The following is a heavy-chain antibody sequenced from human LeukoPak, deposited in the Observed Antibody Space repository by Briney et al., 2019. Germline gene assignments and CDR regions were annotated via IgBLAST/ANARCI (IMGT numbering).Heavy chain of an antibody. D-gene: IGHD5-18*01. CDR2: IYPGDSDT. CDR3: ARHGTVDTAMVMVNY. Sequence: PGESLKISCKGSGYSFTSYWIGWVRQMPGKGLEWMGIIYPGDSDTRYSPSFQGQVTISADKSISTAYLQWSSLKASDTAMYYCARHGTVDTAMVMVNYWGQGTLVTVSS. CDR1: GYSFTSYW. J-gene: IGHJ4*02. V-gene: IGHV5-51*01.